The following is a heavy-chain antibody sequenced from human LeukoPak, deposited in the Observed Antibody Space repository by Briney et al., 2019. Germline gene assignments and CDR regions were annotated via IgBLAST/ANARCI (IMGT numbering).Heavy chain of an antibody. CDR3: ARLLGTYYYDSSGYFADY. CDR1: GYSFTSYW. Sequence: GESLKISCKGSGYSFTSYWIGRVRQMPGKGLEWMGIIYPGDSDTRYSPSFQGQVTISADKSISTAYLQWSSLKASDTAMYYCARLLGTYYYDSSGYFADYWGQGTLVTVSS. J-gene: IGHJ4*02. D-gene: IGHD3-22*01. V-gene: IGHV5-51*01. CDR2: IYPGDSDT.